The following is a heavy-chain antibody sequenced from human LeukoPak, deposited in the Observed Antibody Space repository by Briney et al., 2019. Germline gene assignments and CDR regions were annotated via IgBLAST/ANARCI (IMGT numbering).Heavy chain of an antibody. Sequence: SETLSLTCTVSGGSISSYYWSWIRQPPGKGLEWIGYIYYSGSTNYNPSLKSRVTISVDTSKNQFSPKLSSVTAADTAVYYCASFAGSGTPRYWGQGTLVTVSS. D-gene: IGHD3-3*01. CDR3: ASFAGSGTPRY. J-gene: IGHJ4*02. CDR2: IYYSGST. CDR1: GGSISSYY. V-gene: IGHV4-59*01.